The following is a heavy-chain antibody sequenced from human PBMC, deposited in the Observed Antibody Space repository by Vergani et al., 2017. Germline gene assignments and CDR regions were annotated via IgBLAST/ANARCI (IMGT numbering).Heavy chain of an antibody. J-gene: IGHJ2*01. CDR1: GDSIISRSYY. V-gene: IGHV4-39*01. CDR3: ASGKYYSDSTSHFRGRYFDV. CDR2: IYNSGNG. D-gene: IGHD3-16*01. Sequence: QMQLQESGPGLVKASETLSLTCTVSGDSIISRSYYWGWIRQPPEKGLEWIGSIYNSGNGDSSSSLKSRVTISADTSKNQFSLRLTSVTAADAAVYYYASGKYYSDSTSHFRGRYFDVWGRGTLVTVPS.